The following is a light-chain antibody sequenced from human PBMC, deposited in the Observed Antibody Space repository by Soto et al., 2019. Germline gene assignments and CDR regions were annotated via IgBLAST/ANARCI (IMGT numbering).Light chain of an antibody. CDR3: QSHDTSLSAYV. CDR2: GNT. V-gene: IGLV1-40*01. Sequence: QSVLTQPPSVSGAPGQRVTISCTGSSSNIGAGYDVHWYQQLPGTAPKLLIYGNTNRPSGVPDRFSGSKSGTSASLAITGLQADDEADYYCQSHDTSLSAYVFGTGTKLTVL. CDR1: SSNIGAGYD. J-gene: IGLJ1*01.